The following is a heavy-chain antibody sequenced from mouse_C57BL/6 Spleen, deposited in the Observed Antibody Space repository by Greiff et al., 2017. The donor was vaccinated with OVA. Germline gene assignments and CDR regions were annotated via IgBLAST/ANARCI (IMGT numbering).Heavy chain of an antibody. Sequence: EVQLQQSGPELVKPGASVKISCKASGYTFTDYYMHWVKQSHGKSLEWIGDINPNNGGTSYNQKFKGKATLTVDKSSSTAYMELRSLTSDESSVYYCAKSFYDYDVYAMDYWGQGTSVTVSS. D-gene: IGHD2-4*01. J-gene: IGHJ4*01. CDR1: GYTFTDYY. CDR2: INPNNGGT. CDR3: AKSFYDYDVYAMDY. V-gene: IGHV1-26*01.